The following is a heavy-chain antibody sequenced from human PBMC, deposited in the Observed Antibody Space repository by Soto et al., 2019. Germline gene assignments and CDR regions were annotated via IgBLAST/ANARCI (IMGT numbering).Heavy chain of an antibody. D-gene: IGHD6-13*01. CDR2: IIPIFGTA. Sequence: QVQLVQSGAEVKKPGSSVKVSCKASGGTFSSYAISWVRQAPGQGLEWMGGIIPIFGTANYAQKFQGRVTITADESTSTAYMELSSLRSDDTAVYYCARAPMRAPAGYYYYYGMDVWGQGTTVTVSS. CDR3: ARAPMRAPAGYYYYYGMDV. CDR1: GGTFSSYA. J-gene: IGHJ6*02. V-gene: IGHV1-69*01.